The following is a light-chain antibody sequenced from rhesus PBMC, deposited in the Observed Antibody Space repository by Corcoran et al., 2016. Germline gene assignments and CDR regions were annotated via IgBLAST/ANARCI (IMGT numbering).Light chain of an antibody. CDR1: QGISSW. V-gene: IGKV1-22*01. J-gene: IGKJ2*01. Sequence: DIQMTQSPSSLSASVGDKVTITCRASQGISSWLAWYQQKPGKAPKLLIYMAFSLQGGVPSRFSGGGSGTDFTLTISSLQPEDVATYYCLQYTSSPYSFGQGTKLEIK. CDR2: MAF. CDR3: LQYTSSPYS.